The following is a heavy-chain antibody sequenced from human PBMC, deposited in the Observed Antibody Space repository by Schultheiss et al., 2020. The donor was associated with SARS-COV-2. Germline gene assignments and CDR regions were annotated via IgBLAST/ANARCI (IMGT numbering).Heavy chain of an antibody. D-gene: IGHD3-3*01. CDR2: IWYDGSNK. J-gene: IGHJ4*02. CDR3: ARDITIPTQGDY. Sequence: GESLKISCAASGFTFSSYGMHWVRQAPGKGLEWVAVIWYDGSNKYYADSVKGRFTISRDNSKNTLYLQMNSLRAEDTAVYYCARDITIPTQGDYWGQGTLVTVSS. V-gene: IGHV3-33*01. CDR1: GFTFSSYG.